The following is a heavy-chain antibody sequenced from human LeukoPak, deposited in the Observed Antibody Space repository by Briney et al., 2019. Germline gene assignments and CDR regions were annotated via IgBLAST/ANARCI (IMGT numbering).Heavy chain of an antibody. D-gene: IGHD1-26*01. Sequence: GASVKVSCKASGGTFSSYTISWVRQAPGQGLEWMGRIIPMLGKANNAQKFQGRVTITADKSTSTAYVELSSLRSEDTAVYYCARDLAGAVDYWGQGTLVTVSS. V-gene: IGHV1-69*08. J-gene: IGHJ4*02. CDR1: GGTFSSYT. CDR3: ARDLAGAVDY. CDR2: IIPMLGKA.